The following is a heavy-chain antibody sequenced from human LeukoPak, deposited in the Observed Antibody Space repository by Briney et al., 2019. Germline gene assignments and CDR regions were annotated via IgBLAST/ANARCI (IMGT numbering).Heavy chain of an antibody. D-gene: IGHD3-10*01. CDR1: GFTFSSYA. CDR3: AKAHGSGSYYRGSDY. CDR2: ISGSGGSI. J-gene: IGHJ4*02. V-gene: IGHV3-23*01. Sequence: SGGSLRLSCAASGFTFSSYAMSWVRQAPGKGLEGVSGISGSGGSIYYTDSVKGRFTISRDNSKNTLYLQMNSLRAEDTAVYYCAKAHGSGSYYRGSDYWGQGTLVTVSS.